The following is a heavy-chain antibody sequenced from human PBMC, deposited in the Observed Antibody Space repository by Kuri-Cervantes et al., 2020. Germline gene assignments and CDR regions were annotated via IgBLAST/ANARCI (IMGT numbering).Heavy chain of an antibody. J-gene: IGHJ4*02. Sequence: GSLRLSCAVYGGSFSGYYWSWIRQPPGKGLEWIGEINHSGSTNYNPSLKSRVTISVDTSKNQFSLKLSSVTAADTAVYYCARDDSYGSFDYWGQGTLVTVSS. CDR1: GGSFSGYY. D-gene: IGHD5-18*01. V-gene: IGHV4-34*01. CDR3: ARDDSYGSFDY. CDR2: INHSGST.